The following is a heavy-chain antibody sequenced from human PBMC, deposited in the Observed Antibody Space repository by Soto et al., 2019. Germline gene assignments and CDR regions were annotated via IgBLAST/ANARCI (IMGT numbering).Heavy chain of an antibody. CDR2: IYYSGST. J-gene: IGHJ6*02. D-gene: IGHD6-13*01. Sequence: SETLSLTCTVSGGSISTSSYYWGWIRQPPGKGLEWIGSIYYSGSTYYNPSLKSRVTISVDTSKNQFSLKLSSVTAADTAVYYCARLVAAAATLYYYYYGMDVWGQGTTVTVSS. V-gene: IGHV4-39*01. CDR1: GGSISTSSYY. CDR3: ARLVAAAATLYYYYYGMDV.